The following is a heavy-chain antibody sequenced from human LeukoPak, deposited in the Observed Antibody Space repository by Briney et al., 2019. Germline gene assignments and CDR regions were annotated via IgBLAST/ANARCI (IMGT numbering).Heavy chain of an antibody. CDR3: ARVSGSDDYGDY. V-gene: IGHV4-34*01. CDR1: GGSYSDYY. D-gene: IGHD1-1*01. Sequence: SETLSLTCGVYGGSYSDYYWSWIRQPPGKGLEWIGEINHSGITNYNPSLKSRVTISLDTSKNQFSLKLSSVTAADTAVYYCARVSGSDDYGDYWGQGTLVTVSS. J-gene: IGHJ4*02. CDR2: INHSGIT.